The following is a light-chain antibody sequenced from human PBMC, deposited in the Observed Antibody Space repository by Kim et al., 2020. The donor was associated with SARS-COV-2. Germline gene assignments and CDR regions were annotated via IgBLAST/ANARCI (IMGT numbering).Light chain of an antibody. Sequence: VSPGQTARITCSGDALPKQYAYWYQQKPGQAPVLVIYKDSVRPSGIPERFSGSSSGTTVTLTISGVQAEDEADYYCQSADSSGTWVFGGGTKLTVL. J-gene: IGLJ3*02. CDR1: ALPKQY. V-gene: IGLV3-25*03. CDR2: KDS. CDR3: QSADSSGTWV.